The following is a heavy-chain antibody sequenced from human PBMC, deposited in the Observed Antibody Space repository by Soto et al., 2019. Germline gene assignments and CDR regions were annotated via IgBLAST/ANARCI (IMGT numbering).Heavy chain of an antibody. CDR1: GGSFSGYY. D-gene: IGHD3-10*01. CDR3: ARESRSRMTTSVY. J-gene: IGHJ4*02. V-gene: IGHV4-34*01. CDR2: INHSGST. Sequence: QVQLQQWGAGLLKPSETLSLTCAVYGGSFSGYYWSWIRQPPGKGLEWSGEINHSGSTNYNPSLQSRVTISVDTSKNQFSLKLSSVTAADTAVYYCARESRSRMTTSVYWGQGTLVTVSS.